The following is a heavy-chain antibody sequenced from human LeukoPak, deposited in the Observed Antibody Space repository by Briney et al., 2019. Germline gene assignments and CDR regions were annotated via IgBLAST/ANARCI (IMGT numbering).Heavy chain of an antibody. D-gene: IGHD3-10*01. CDR3: ARDTYYGSGRFDY. Sequence: PGGSLRLSCAASGSTLSSYEMNWVRQAPGKGLEWVSYISSSGSTIYYADSVKGRFTISRDNAKNSLYLQMSSLRAEDTAVYYCARDTYYGSGRFDYWGQGTLVTVSS. CDR1: GSTLSSYE. J-gene: IGHJ4*02. V-gene: IGHV3-48*03. CDR2: ISSSGSTI.